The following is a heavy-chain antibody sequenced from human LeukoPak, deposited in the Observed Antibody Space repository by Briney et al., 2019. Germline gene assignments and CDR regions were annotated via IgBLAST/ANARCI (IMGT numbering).Heavy chain of an antibody. D-gene: IGHD2-15*01. J-gene: IGHJ4*02. CDR2: ISSSSSYI. CDR3: ATNQHIASAGNCSGGSCYGSLGY. V-gene: IGHV3-21*01. CDR1: GFTFSSYS. Sequence: GGSLRLSCAASGFTFSSYSMNWVRQAPGKGLEWVSSISSSSSYIYYADSVKGRFTISRDNAKNSLYLQMNSLRAEDTAVYYCATNQHIASAGNCSGGSCYGSLGYWGQGTLVTVSS.